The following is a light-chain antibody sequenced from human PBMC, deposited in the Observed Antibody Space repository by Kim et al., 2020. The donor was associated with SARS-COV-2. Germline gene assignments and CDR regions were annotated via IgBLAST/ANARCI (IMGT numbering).Light chain of an antibody. CDR2: DAS. V-gene: IGKV1-5*01. CDR1: QTVESW. J-gene: IGKJ5*01. Sequence: SASVGDRVTITCRASQTVESWLAWYQQKPGKAPKLLIYDASSLESVVPSRFSGSRSGTEFTLTISSLQPDDFATYYCQQYNTYPSFGQGTRLEIK. CDR3: QQYNTYPS.